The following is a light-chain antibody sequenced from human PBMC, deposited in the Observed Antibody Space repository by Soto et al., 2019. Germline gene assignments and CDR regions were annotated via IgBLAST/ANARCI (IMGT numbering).Light chain of an antibody. CDR2: AAS. Sequence: DIQMTQSPSSVSASVGDRVTITCRASQDINNRLAWFQQRPGRAPKYLIQAASILQSGFPSRFSGSGSGTDFTLTINSLQPEDLATYYCLQVKSFPRTFGQGNKVELK. J-gene: IGKJ1*01. CDR3: LQVKSFPRT. V-gene: IGKV1-12*01. CDR1: QDINNR.